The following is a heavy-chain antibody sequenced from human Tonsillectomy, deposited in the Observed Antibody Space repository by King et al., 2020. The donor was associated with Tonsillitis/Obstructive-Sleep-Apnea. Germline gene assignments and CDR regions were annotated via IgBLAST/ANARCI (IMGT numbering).Heavy chain of an antibody. CDR2: ISGSGGST. CDR1: GFTFTSYA. V-gene: IGHV3-23*04. CDR3: AKDPTVGPYYYYYYYMDV. Sequence: VQLVESGGGLVQPGGSLRLSCAASGFTFTSYAMSWVRQAPGKGLEWVSAISGSGGSTYYGDSVKGRFTISRDNSKNTLYLQMNSLRAEDTAVYYCAKDPTVGPYYYYYYYMDVWGKGTTVTVSS. D-gene: IGHD4-11*01. J-gene: IGHJ6*03.